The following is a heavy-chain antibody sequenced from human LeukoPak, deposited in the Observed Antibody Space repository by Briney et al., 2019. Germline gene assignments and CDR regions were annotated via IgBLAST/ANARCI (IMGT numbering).Heavy chain of an antibody. Sequence: RSSETLSLTCTVSGGSISSYYWSWIRQPPEKGREWIGYIYYSGSTNYNPSLKSRVTISVDTSKNQFSLKLSSVTAADTAVYYCASQPAGGPFDYWGQGTLVTVSS. J-gene: IGHJ4*02. CDR2: IYYSGST. CDR1: GGSISSYY. CDR3: ASQPAGGPFDY. V-gene: IGHV4-59*01. D-gene: IGHD1-14*01.